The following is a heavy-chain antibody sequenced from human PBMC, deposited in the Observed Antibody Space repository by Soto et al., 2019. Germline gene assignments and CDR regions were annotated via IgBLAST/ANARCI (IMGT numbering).Heavy chain of an antibody. Sequence: GGSLRLSCAASGFAFSGSAMYWVRQASGKGPEWVGRIRSKGHNYATEYAASVKGRFTISRDNSKNTLYLQMNSLRAEDTAVYYCAKSITMIVPNDYWGQGTLVTV. CDR2: IRSKGHNYAT. D-gene: IGHD3-22*01. J-gene: IGHJ4*02. CDR1: GFAFSGSA. CDR3: AKSITMIVPNDY. V-gene: IGHV3-73*01.